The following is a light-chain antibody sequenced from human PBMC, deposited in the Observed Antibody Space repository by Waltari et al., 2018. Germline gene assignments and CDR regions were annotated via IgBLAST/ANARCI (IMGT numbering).Light chain of an antibody. CDR2: GAS. V-gene: IGKV3-20*01. CDR3: QHYVRLPAT. Sequence: SGRASQSVSRSSAWYQQKPGQAPKLLIYGASTRATGIPDRFTGSGSGTDFSLTISSLEPEDFAIYFCQHYVRLPATFGQGTKVEIK. CDR1: QSVSRS. J-gene: IGKJ1*01.